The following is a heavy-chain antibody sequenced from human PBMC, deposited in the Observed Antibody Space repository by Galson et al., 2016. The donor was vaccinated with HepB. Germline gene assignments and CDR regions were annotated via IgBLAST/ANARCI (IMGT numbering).Heavy chain of an antibody. D-gene: IGHD3-3*01. V-gene: IGHV7-4-1*02. Sequence: SVKVSCKASGYTFTSFGLNWVRQAPGQGLEWMGGISTNTGKPTYAQGFTGRFVFSLDTSVSTAHLQISSLKAEDTAVYYCARTGDYDLWSGNYGGESHYYSLDVWGQGTTVTVSS. CDR1: GYTFTSFG. J-gene: IGHJ6*02. CDR2: ISTNTGKP. CDR3: ARTGDYDLWSGNYGGESHYYSLDV.